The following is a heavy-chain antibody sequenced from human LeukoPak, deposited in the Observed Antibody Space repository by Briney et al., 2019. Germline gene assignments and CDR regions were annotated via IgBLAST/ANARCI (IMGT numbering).Heavy chain of an antibody. J-gene: IGHJ4*02. D-gene: IGHD3-22*01. CDR1: GFTFDDYA. CDR3: ARDLYRIVVVPHYFDY. CDR2: IKKDGSEK. Sequence: PGRSLRLSCAASGFTFDDYAMHWVRQAPGKGLEWVANIKKDGSEKYYVDSVKGRFTISRDNAKNSLYLQMNSLRAEDTAVYYCARDLYRIVVVPHYFDYWGQGTLVTVSS. V-gene: IGHV3-7*01.